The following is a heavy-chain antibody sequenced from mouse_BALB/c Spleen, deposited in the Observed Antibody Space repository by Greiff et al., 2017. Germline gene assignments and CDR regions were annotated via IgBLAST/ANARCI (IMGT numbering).Heavy chain of an antibody. J-gene: IGHJ1*01. V-gene: IGHV5-9-4*01. Sequence: EVMLVESGGGLVKPGGSLKLSCAASGFTLRNYAMSWVRQSPEKRLEWVAEISSGGSYTYYPDTVTGRFTISRDNAKNTLYMEMSSLRSEDTAIYYCARDAWYFDVWGAGTTVTVSS. CDR1: GFTLRNYA. CDR3: ARDAWYFDV. CDR2: ISSGGSYT.